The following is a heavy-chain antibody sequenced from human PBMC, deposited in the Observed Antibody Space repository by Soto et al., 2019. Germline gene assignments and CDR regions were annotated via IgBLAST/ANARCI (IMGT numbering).Heavy chain of an antibody. J-gene: IGHJ6*02. D-gene: IGHD3-10*01. CDR3: TRSSGSGSYYYCYGMDV. Sequence: GGSLRLSCAASGFTFSRYAMHWVRQAPGKGLEWVAVISYDGSNKYYADSVKGRFTISRDNSKNTLYLQMNSLRAEDTAVYYCTRSSGSGSYYYCYGMDVWGQGTTVTVSS. CDR1: GFTFSRYA. CDR2: ISYDGSNK. V-gene: IGHV3-30-3*01.